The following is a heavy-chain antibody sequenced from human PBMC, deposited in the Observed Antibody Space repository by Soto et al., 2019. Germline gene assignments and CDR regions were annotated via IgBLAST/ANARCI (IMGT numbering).Heavy chain of an antibody. D-gene: IGHD3-10*01. CDR1: GYTFNNYG. V-gene: IGHV1-18*01. CDR2: ISVYNGNN. Sequence: QLVQSGGEVKEPGASVQVSCKASGYTFNNYGITWVRQAPGQGLEWLGWISVYNGNNNYAKKVQGGVSMTADTSTSTAHMELRSLQSDDTAVYFCARVAITLIRGLKVDFYSMDVWGQGTTVTVSS. CDR3: ARVAITLIRGLKVDFYSMDV. J-gene: IGHJ6*02.